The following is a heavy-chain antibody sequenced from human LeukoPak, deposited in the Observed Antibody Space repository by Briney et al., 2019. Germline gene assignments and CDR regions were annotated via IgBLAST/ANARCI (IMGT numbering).Heavy chain of an antibody. V-gene: IGHV3-74*01. J-gene: IGHJ5*02. CDR3: ARVPLGELKGLDP. CDR2: INTDGNST. CDR1: GFTFSSYW. Sequence: GGSLRLSCAASGFTFSSYWMHWVRQVPGKGLVWVSRINTDGNSTRYADSVRGRFTISRDNAKNTLYLQMNSLRAEDTAVYYCARVPLGELKGLDPWGQGTLVTVST. D-gene: IGHD3-16*01.